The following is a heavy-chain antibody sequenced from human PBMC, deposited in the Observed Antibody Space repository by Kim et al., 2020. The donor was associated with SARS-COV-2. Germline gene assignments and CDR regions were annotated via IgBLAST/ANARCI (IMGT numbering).Heavy chain of an antibody. V-gene: IGHV3-7*03. CDR2: IKQDGSEK. J-gene: IGHJ6*01. Sequence: GGSLRLSCAASGFTFSSYWMSWVRQAPGKGLEWVANIKQDGSEKYYVDSVKGRFTISRDNANNSLSLQMNSLRAENTAVDYYARGGRRSIYSYYYGMDV. CDR3: ARGGRRSIYSYYYGMDV. D-gene: IGHD6-6*01. CDR1: GFTFSSYW.